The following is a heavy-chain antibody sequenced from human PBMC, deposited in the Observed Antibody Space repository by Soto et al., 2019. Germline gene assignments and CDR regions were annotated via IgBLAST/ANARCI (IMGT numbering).Heavy chain of an antibody. CDR2: ISSSSSTI. CDR3: ARVRYDSSGYYPHPYYYGMDV. CDR1: GFTFSSYS. J-gene: IGHJ6*02. Sequence: PVGSLRLSCAASGFTFSSYSMNWVRQAPGKGLEWVSYISSSSSTIYYADSVKGRFTISRDNAKNSLYLQMNSLRDEDTAVYYCARVRYDSSGYYPHPYYYGMDVWGQGTTVTVSS. D-gene: IGHD3-22*01. V-gene: IGHV3-48*02.